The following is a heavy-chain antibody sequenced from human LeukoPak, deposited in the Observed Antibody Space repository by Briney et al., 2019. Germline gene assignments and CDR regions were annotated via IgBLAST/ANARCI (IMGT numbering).Heavy chain of an antibody. V-gene: IGHV3-30*18. Sequence: GGSLRLSCAASGFTFSNYYMHRVRHAPGKGPEWVAVISYDGTKKYYAASVKGRVTITRDNSKSTLYLQMNSLRAEDTAVYYCTKENDFVYWGQGTLVTVSS. CDR2: ISYDGTKK. CDR1: GFTFSNYY. J-gene: IGHJ4*02. D-gene: IGHD3-3*01. CDR3: TKENDFVY.